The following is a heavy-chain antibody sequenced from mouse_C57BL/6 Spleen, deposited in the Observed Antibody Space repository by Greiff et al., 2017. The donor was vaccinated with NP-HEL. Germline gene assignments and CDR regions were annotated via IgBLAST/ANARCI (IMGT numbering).Heavy chain of an antibody. CDR2: IYPGDGDT. CDR3: ARSLYYYGSSSYYAMDY. J-gene: IGHJ4*01. V-gene: IGHV1-82*01. Sequence: QVQLQQSGPELVKPGASVKISCKASGYAFSSSWMNWVKQRPGKGLEWIGRIYPGDGDTNYNGKFKGKATLTADKSSSTAYMQLSSLTSEDSAVYFRARSLYYYGSSSYYAMDYWGQGTSVTVSS. D-gene: IGHD1-1*01. CDR1: GYAFSSSW.